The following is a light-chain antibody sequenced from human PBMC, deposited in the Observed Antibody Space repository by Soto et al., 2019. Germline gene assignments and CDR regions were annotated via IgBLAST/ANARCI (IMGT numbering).Light chain of an antibody. CDR2: DDS. CDR3: QVWDSSSDHTVV. CDR1: NIGSET. J-gene: IGLJ2*01. Sequence: SYELTQPPSVSVAPGQTARIACGGNNIGSETVHWYQQKPGQAPVSVVHDDSDRPSGIPERFSGSNSGNTATLTISRVEAGDEADYYCQVWDSSSDHTVVFGGGTKLTVL. V-gene: IGLV3-21*02.